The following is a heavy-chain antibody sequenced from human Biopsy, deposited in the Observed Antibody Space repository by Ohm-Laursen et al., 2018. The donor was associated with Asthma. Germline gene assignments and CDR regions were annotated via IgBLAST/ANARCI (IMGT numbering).Heavy chain of an antibody. D-gene: IGHD3-22*01. CDR1: GFSFSEFV. Sequence: SLRLSCTASGFSFSEFVMHWVRQAPGKGLEWVAVISYDGSNKYYADSVKGRFTISRANAKNSVFLHMDSLRLEDTAFYYCAKVRSDWVITESFDYWGQGVLVTVSS. V-gene: IGHV3-30*18. CDR3: AKVRSDWVITESFDY. CDR2: ISYDGSNK. J-gene: IGHJ4*02.